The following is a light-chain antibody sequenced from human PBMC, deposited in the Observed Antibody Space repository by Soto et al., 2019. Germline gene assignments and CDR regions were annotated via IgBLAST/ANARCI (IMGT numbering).Light chain of an antibody. CDR1: QSVSNN. Sequence: EIVMTQSPATLSVSPGERATLSCRASQSVSNNLAWYQHKPGQAPRLLIFGASTRATGIPVRFSGSGSGTEFTLNIISLQSEDSAVYYCQHYNNLPLTFGGGTKVEIK. V-gene: IGKV3-15*01. J-gene: IGKJ4*01. CDR3: QHYNNLPLT. CDR2: GAS.